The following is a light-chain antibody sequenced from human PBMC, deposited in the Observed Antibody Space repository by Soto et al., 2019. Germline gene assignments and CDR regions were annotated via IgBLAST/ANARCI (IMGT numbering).Light chain of an antibody. J-gene: IGKJ3*01. CDR3: MQGTHWPLT. Sequence: DVVMTQSPLSLPVTLGQPASISCRSSQSLVYSDGNTYLNWFQQRPGQSPRRLMYKVSNRDSGVPDRFSGSGSGTDFTLKISRVEAEVVGVYYCMQGTHWPLTFGPGTKVDIK. V-gene: IGKV2-30*01. CDR2: KVS. CDR1: QSLVYSDGNTY.